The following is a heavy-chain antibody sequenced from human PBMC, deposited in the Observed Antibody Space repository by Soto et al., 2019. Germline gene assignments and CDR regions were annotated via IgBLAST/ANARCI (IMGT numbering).Heavy chain of an antibody. CDR3: TRNEI. CDR2: IKEDGSEK. Sequence: EVQLVESGGGLVQPGGSLRLSCAASGFTSSSYWMGWVRQAPGKGLEWVASIKEDGSEKYYVDSVKGRFTISRDSAKNSLYLQMNSRRAEDTAVYYCTRNEIWGQGTLVTVSS. V-gene: IGHV3-7*01. J-gene: IGHJ4*02. CDR1: GFTSSSYW.